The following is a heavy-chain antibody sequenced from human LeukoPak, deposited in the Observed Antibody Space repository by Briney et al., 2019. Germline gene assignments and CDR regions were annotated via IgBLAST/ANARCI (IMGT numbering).Heavy chain of an antibody. CDR3: ARGLRGSPAFDY. V-gene: IGHV1-2*02. CDR1: GYTFTGYY. J-gene: IGHJ4*02. CDR2: INPDNGVT. Sequence: ASVKVSCKASGYTFTGYYIHWVRQAPGQELEWMGWINPDNGVTNYAQKFQGRVTMTRDTSISTAYMELSRLRSDDTAVYYCARGLRGSPAFDYWGQGTLVTVSS. D-gene: IGHD2-2*01.